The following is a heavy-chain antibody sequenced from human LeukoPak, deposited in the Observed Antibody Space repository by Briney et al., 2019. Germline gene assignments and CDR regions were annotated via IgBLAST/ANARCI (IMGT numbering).Heavy chain of an antibody. CDR1: GYTLTELS. D-gene: IGHD2-15*01. J-gene: IGHJ4*02. V-gene: IGHV1-24*01. Sequence: ASVTVSCKVSGYTLTELSMHWVRQAPGKGREWMGGFDPGDGETIYAQKFQGRVTMTEDTSTDTTYMELSSLRSEDTAVYDCATERLYCSGGSCYPFLHYWGQGTLVTVSS. CDR3: ATERLYCSGGSCYPFLHY. CDR2: FDPGDGET.